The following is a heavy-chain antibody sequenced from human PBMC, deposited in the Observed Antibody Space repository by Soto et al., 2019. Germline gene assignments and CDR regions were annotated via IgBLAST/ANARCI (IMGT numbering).Heavy chain of an antibody. CDR2: ISAYNGNT. D-gene: IGHD3-22*01. V-gene: IGHV1-18*01. CDR1: GYTFTSYG. CDR3: ARDTGYDSGPYYFDY. J-gene: IGHJ4*02. Sequence: QVQLVQSGAEVKKPGASVKVSCKASGYTFTSYGISWVRQAPGQGLEWMGWISAYNGNTNYAQKLHGTITMTTDTSTSTAYMELRSLRSDDTAVYYCARDTGYDSGPYYFDYWGQGTLVTVSS.